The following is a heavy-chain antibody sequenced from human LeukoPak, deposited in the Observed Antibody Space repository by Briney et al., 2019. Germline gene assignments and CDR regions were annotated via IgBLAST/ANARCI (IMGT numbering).Heavy chain of an antibody. CDR2: IYNSGST. V-gene: IGHV4-59*01. D-gene: IGHD3-10*01. CDR3: ARVWGVIMDAFDI. CDR1: GGSISSYY. Sequence: SETLSLTCTVSGGSISSYYWSWIRQPPGKGLEWIGYIYNSGSTNYNPSLKSRVTISVDTSKNQFSLKLTSVTAADTAVYYCARVWGVIMDAFDIWAKGQWSPSLQ. J-gene: IGHJ3*02.